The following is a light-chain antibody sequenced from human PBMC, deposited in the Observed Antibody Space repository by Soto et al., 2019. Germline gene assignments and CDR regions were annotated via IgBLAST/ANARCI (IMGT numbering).Light chain of an antibody. CDR2: GTS. J-gene: IGKJ2*01. Sequence: EIVLTQSPGTLSLSPGERATLSCRASQSVSSSYLAWYQHKPGQAPRLLISGTSSRATGIPDRFSGSGSGTDFTLSISRLEPEDFAVYYCQLYGNSPPMYTFGQGTKVDIK. CDR1: QSVSSSY. CDR3: QLYGNSPPMYT. V-gene: IGKV3-20*01.